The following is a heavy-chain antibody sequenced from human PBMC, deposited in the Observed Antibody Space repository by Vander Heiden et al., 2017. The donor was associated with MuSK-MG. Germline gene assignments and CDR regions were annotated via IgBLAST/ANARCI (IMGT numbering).Heavy chain of an antibody. CDR3: ARDWGVECWGGSCYFPRHYFDY. Sequence: QVQLVQSGAEVKKPGASVKVSCTASGYTFTSYGISWVRQAPGQGLEWMGWISAYNGNTNYAQKLQGRVTMTTDTSTSTAYMELRSLRSDDTAVYYCARDWGVECWGGSCYFPRHYFDYWGQGTLVTVSS. V-gene: IGHV1-18*01. CDR2: ISAYNGNT. CDR1: GYTFTSYG. D-gene: IGHD2-15*01. J-gene: IGHJ4*02.